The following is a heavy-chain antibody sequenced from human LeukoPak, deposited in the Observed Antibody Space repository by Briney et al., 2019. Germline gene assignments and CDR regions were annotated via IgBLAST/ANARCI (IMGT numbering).Heavy chain of an antibody. Sequence: SGPTLVNPTQTLTLTCTFSGFSVTTDGVGVSWIRQPPGKALEWLAVIYWDDEKRYRPSLKSRLTITKDTSNNQVVLRMTHMDPADTATYYCAHRKTTYNDKAYYALDVWGPGITVTVSS. J-gene: IGHJ6*02. V-gene: IGHV2-5*02. CDR1: GFSVTTDGVG. CDR2: IYWDDEK. D-gene: IGHD1-14*01. CDR3: AHRKTTYNDKAYYALDV.